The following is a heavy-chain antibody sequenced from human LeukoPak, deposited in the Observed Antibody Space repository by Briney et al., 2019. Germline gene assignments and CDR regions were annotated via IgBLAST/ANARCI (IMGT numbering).Heavy chain of an antibody. CDR1: GYSFNSYW. Sequence: GESLKISCKGSGYSFNSYWSGWVRPMPGKGLGWMGIIFPSDSDTRYIPSFQGQVTISVDKSITTAHLQWSSLKASDTAMYYCARSVSPYYFDFWGQGTLVTVSS. V-gene: IGHV5-51*01. J-gene: IGHJ4*02. CDR3: ARSVSPYYFDF. D-gene: IGHD2/OR15-2a*01. CDR2: IFPSDSDT.